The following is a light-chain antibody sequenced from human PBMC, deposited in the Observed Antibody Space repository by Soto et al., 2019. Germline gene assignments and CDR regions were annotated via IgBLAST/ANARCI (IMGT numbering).Light chain of an antibody. J-gene: IGLJ3*02. CDR3: VLYMGSGIWV. V-gene: IGLV8-61*01. Sequence: QAVVTQEQSFSVSPGGTVTLTCGLSSRSVSTNYYPSWYQQTPGQAPRTLIYSTNTRSSGVPDRFSGSILGNKAALTITGAQADDESDYYCVLYMGSGIWVFGGGTKLTVL. CDR1: SRSVSTNYY. CDR2: STN.